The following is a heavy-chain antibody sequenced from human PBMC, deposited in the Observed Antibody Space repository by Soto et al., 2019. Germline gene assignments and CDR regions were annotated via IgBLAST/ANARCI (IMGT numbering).Heavy chain of an antibody. CDR1: GGTFSNDA. D-gene: IGHD3-10*01. CDR3: ATGLRTGNYGIDV. CDR2: IIPVFGTT. J-gene: IGHJ6*02. V-gene: IGHV1-69*01. Sequence: QEQLVHAGAEVKKPGSSVRISCRASGGTFSNDAVSWVRQAPGQGLQWMGGIIPVFGTTHYSQKFQGRVTVTEEESTATAYMELRSVTSEDTAVYYCATGLRTGNYGIDVWGQGAAVTVSS.